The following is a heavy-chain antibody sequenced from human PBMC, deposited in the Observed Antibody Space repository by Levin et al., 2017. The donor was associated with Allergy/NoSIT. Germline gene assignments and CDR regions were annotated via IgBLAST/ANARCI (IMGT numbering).Heavy chain of an antibody. CDR3: AKRHNYGSGLYGVDV. CDR2: IHYSGST. D-gene: IGHD3-10*01. J-gene: IGHJ6*02. Sequence: PSETLSLTCTVSGGSVSTGTYYWNWIRQPPGKGLEWIGYIHYSGSTNYIPSLKSRVTILLDTSKNQFSLKLSSVTAADTAVYYCAKRHNYGSGLYGVDVWGQGTTVTVSS. V-gene: IGHV4-61*01. CDR1: GGSVSTGTYY.